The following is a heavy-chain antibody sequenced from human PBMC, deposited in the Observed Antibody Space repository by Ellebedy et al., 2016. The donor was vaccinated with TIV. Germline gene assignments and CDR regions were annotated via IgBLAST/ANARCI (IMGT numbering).Heavy chain of an antibody. V-gene: IGHV3-30*14. CDR2: ISYDGSNK. D-gene: IGHD2-21*01. CDR1: GFTFSSYA. CDR3: VNFHCGGDCYPA. J-gene: IGHJ5*02. Sequence: GESLKISXAASGFTFSSYAMHWVRQAPGKGLEWVAVISYDGSNKYYADSVKGRFTISRDNSKNTLYLQISSLRVEDTAVYYCVNFHCGGDCYPAWGQGTLVTVSS.